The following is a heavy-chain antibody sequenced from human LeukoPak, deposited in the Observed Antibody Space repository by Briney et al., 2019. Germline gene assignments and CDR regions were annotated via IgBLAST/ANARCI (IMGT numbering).Heavy chain of an antibody. D-gene: IGHD6-19*01. V-gene: IGHV3-74*01. CDR3: APSMAGFNWFDP. CDR1: ASTFSSNW. J-gene: IGHJ5*02. Sequence: GALRLSCAASASTFSSNWMHWVRQAPGKGLVWVSRISKDGSSTSYADSVKGRFTISRDNAKNTLYLQMSSLTAEDTAAYYCAPSMAGFNWFDPWGQGTLVTVSS. CDR2: ISKDGSST.